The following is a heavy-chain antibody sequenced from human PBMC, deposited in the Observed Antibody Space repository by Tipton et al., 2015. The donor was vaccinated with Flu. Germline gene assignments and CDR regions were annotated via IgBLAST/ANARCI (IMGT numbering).Heavy chain of an antibody. V-gene: IGHV3-48*03. CDR1: GFTFSSYE. J-gene: IGHJ4*02. CDR3: ARGYDILTDGGGYFDY. D-gene: IGHD3-9*01. CDR2: IAPSGINR. Sequence: SLRLSCAASGFTFSSYEMNWVRQAPGKGLEWVSYIAPSGINRYYADSVKGRFTVSRDNTKNTLYLQMNSLRAEDTAVYYCARGYDILTDGGGYFDYWGQGTLVTVSS.